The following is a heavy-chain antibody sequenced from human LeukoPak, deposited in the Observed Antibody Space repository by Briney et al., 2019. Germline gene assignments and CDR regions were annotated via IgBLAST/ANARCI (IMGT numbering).Heavy chain of an antibody. J-gene: IGHJ4*02. V-gene: IGHV3-33*01. CDR2: IWCDGSNK. Sequence: PGGSLRLSCAASGFTFSSYGIHWVRQAPGKGLEWVAVIWCDGSNKYYADSVKGRFTISRDNSKNTLYLQMNSLRVEDTAVYYCARDGDSAVATRVFDYWGQGTPVTVSS. CDR3: ARDGDSAVATRVFDY. D-gene: IGHD5-18*01. CDR1: GFTFSSYG.